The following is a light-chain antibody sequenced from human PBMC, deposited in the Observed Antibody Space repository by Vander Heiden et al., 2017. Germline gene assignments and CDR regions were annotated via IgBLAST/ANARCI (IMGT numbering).Light chain of an antibody. CDR2: DAS. V-gene: IGKV1-33*01. CDR1: QDISNY. Sequence: IQMPQSPSSLSASVGDRVTITCQASQDISNYLNWYQQKPGKAPKLLIYDASNLETGVPSRFSGSGSGTDFTFTISSLQAEDIATYYCQQYDNLPLTFGGGTKVEIK. J-gene: IGKJ4*02. CDR3: QQYDNLPLT.